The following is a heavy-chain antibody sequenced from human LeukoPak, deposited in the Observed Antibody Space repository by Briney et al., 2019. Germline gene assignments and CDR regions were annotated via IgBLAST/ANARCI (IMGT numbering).Heavy chain of an antibody. V-gene: IGHV3-7*01. CDR1: GFTFSSYG. J-gene: IGHJ5*02. D-gene: IGHD4-17*01. Sequence: GGSLRLSCAASGFTFSSYGMNWVRQAPGKGLEWVANIKQDGSEKYYVDSVKGRFTISRDNAKNSLYLQMNSLRAEDTAVYYCARDTDGDSTWGQGTLVTVSS. CDR2: IKQDGSEK. CDR3: ARDTDGDST.